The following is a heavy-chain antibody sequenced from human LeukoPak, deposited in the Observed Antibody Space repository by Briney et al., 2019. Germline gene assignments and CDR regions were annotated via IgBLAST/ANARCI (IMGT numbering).Heavy chain of an antibody. CDR3: AHSLGSGYCSGGSCYSFSS. D-gene: IGHD2-15*01. Sequence: KESGPTLVKPTQTLTLTCTFSGFSLSTRGVGVGWIRQPPGKALEWLALIYWDDDKRYSPSLKSRLTITKDTSKNQVVLTMTNMDPVDTATYYCAHSLGSGYCSGGSCYSFSSWGQGTLVTVSS. CDR1: GFSLSTRGVG. J-gene: IGHJ4*02. V-gene: IGHV2-5*02. CDR2: IYWDDDK.